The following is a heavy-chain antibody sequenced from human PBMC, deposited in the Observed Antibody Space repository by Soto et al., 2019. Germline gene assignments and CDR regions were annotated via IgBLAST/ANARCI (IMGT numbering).Heavy chain of an antibody. Sequence: QVQLVQSGAEVKKPGASVKVSCKASGYTFTSYDINWVRQATGQGLEWMGWMNPNSGNTGYAQKFQAGVTLTSNPSRSPAYRELSSLRSEDTAVYYWARGPGGLWGWFDPWGQGTLVTVSS. CDR1: GYTFTSYD. CDR2: MNPNSGNT. CDR3: ARGPGGLWGWFDP. J-gene: IGHJ5*02. D-gene: IGHD7-27*01. V-gene: IGHV1-8*01.